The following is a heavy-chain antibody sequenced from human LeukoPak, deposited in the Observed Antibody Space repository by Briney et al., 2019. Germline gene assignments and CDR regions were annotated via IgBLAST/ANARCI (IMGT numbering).Heavy chain of an antibody. J-gene: IGHJ6*02. V-gene: IGHV1-69*13. D-gene: IGHD5-18*01. CDR1: GGTFSSYA. CDR2: IIPIFGTA. CDR3: ARAYTAMASNDYYYGMDV. Sequence: ASVKASCKASGGTFSSYAISWVRQAPGQGLEWMGGIIPIFGTANYAQKFQGRVTITADESTSTAYMELSSLRSEDTAVYYCARAYTAMASNDYYYGMDVWGQGTTVTVSS.